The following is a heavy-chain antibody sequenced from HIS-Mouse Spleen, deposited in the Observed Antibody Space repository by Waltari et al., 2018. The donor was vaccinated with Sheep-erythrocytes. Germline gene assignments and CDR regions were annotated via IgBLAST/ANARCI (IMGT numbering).Heavy chain of an antibody. CDR1: GFTFSSYS. D-gene: IGHD1-26*01. J-gene: IGHJ4*02. Sequence: EVQLVESGGGLVKPGGSLRLSCAASGFTFSSYSMNWVRQAPGTGLEWVSSISSSSSYRYYVDSVKGRFTISRDNAKNSLYLQMNSLRAEDTAVYYCARVASGATFDYWGQGTLVTVSS. V-gene: IGHV3-21*01. CDR2: ISSSSSYR. CDR3: ARVASGATFDY.